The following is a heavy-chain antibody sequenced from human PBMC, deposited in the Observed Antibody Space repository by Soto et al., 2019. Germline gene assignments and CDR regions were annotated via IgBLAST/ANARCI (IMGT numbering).Heavy chain of an antibody. CDR3: ARESEDLTSNFDY. CDR1: GFTFSNYA. Sequence: LRLSCAASGFTFSNYAMHWVRRAPGKGLELVAIISYDESKKYYGDSMKGRFTISRDNAKNSLYLEMNSLRAEDTAVYYCARESEDLTSNFDYWGQGTLVTVSS. V-gene: IGHV3-30-3*01. CDR2: ISYDESKK. J-gene: IGHJ4*02.